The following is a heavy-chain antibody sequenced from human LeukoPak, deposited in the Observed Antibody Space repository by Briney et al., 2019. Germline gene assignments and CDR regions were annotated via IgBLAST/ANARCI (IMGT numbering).Heavy chain of an antibody. V-gene: IGHV4-39*01. Sequence: SETLSLTCTVSGGSISSNTHYWDWIRQPPGKGLEWIGSIYHSGRPYYSPSLKSRVTLSVDTSKNQFSLKLTSVTAADTAVYYCASQGYCRSATCLPHTYYFHSYMDAWGKGTTVTVSS. D-gene: IGHD2-2*01. CDR2: IYHSGRP. CDR1: GGSISSNTHY. CDR3: ASQGYCRSATCLPHTYYFHSYMDA. J-gene: IGHJ6*03.